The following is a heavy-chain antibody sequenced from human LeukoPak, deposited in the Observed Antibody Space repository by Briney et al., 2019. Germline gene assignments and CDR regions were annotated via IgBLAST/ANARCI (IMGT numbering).Heavy chain of an antibody. Sequence: GASVKVSCKASGYTFTSYYMHWVRQAPGQGLEWMEIINPSGGSTSYAQKFQGRVTMTRDMSTSTVYMELSSLRSEDTAVYYCARGQLRDYYYYYMDVWGKGTTVTVSS. CDR1: GYTFTSYY. CDR2: INPSGGST. D-gene: IGHD5-12*01. CDR3: ARGQLRDYYYYYMDV. J-gene: IGHJ6*03. V-gene: IGHV1-46*01.